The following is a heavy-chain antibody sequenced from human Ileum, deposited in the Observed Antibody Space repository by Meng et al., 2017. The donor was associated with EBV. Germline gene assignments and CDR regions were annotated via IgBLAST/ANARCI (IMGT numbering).Heavy chain of an antibody. CDR1: GFTFSSYS. D-gene: IGHD2-2*01. Sequence: EVQLLESXXGXVXXGGXLRLSFAASGFTFSSYSMSWVRQAPGTGLEWVSTISGTTGNTNYADSVKGRFTISSDNSKSTLYLQMNSLRAEDTALYYCAKKGSPGFQPYDYWGQGTLVTVSS. J-gene: IGHJ4*02. CDR3: AKKGSPGFQPYDY. V-gene: IGHV3-23*01. CDR2: ISGTTGNT.